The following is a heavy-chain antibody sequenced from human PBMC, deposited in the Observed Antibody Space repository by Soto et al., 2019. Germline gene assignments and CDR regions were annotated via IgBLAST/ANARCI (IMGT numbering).Heavy chain of an antibody. CDR1: GFSLSNARMG. V-gene: IGHV2-26*01. CDR2: IFSNDEK. D-gene: IGHD2-2*01. J-gene: IGHJ4*02. CDR3: ARIQGYCLSTSCYAGEH. Sequence: QVTLKQSGPLLVTPTETLTLTCTVSGFSLSNARMGGSRIRQPPGTALEWLAHIFSNDEKSYSTSLKSRLTISKDTSKSQVVLTITNTDPVDTATYYCARIQGYCLSTSCYAGEHWGKGTLVTVPS.